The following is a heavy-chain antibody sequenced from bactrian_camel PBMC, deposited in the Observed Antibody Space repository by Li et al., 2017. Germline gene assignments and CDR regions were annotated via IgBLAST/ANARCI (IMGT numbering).Heavy chain of an antibody. CDR3: ANDDGGNWFGLSGLGY. V-gene: IGHV3S63*01. CDR1: GVTLDDSD. CDR2: ISGDGST. J-gene: IGHJ6*01. D-gene: IGHD6*01. Sequence: HVQLVESGGGSVQAGETLRLSCTFSGVTLDDSDMGWYRQTPGNECELVSSISGDGSTYYADSVKGRFTISEDNAKNRVYLQLNSLKTEDMAMYFCANDDGGNWFGLSGLGYWGQGTQVTVS.